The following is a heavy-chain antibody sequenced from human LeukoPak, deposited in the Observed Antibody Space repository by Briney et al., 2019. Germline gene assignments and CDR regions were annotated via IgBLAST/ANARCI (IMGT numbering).Heavy chain of an antibody. V-gene: IGHV4-39*07. CDR2: IYYSGST. CDR1: GGSISSTNKDYY. Sequence: SETLSLTCSVSGGSISSTNKDYYWGWIRQPPGKGLEWIGNIYYSGSTYYNPSLKSRVTISVDTSENQFSLKLSSVTAADTAVYYCVHGSPIRRAFDIWGQGTMVTVSS. J-gene: IGHJ3*02. D-gene: IGHD3-10*01. CDR3: VHGSPIRRAFDI.